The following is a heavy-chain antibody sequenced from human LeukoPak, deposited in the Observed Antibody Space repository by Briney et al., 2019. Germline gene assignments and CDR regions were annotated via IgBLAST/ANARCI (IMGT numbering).Heavy chain of an antibody. CDR1: GYTFTGYY. CDR3: ARDLPAYGSGSNWFDP. D-gene: IGHD3-10*01. V-gene: IGHV1-2*02. Sequence: ASVKVSCKASGYTFTGYYIHWVRQAPGQGLEWMGWINPNSGGTNFAQKFQGRVAMTKYTSISTAYMELSRLRSDDTAVYYCARDLPAYGSGSNWFDPWGQGTLVTVSS. CDR2: INPNSGGT. J-gene: IGHJ5*02.